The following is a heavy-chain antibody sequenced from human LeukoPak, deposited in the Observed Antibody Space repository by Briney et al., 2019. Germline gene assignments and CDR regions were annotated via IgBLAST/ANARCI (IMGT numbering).Heavy chain of an antibody. CDR3: ARLFPVSGYSGSYPTFDY. CDR1: GYTFTSYY. V-gene: IGHV1-46*01. CDR2: INPSGGST. D-gene: IGHD1-26*01. Sequence: ASVKVSCKASGYTFTSYYMHWVRQAPGQGREWMGIINPSGGSTSYAQKFQGRVTMTRDTSTSTVYMELRSLRSEDTALSYCARLFPVSGYSGSYPTFDYWGQGTLVTVSS. J-gene: IGHJ4*02.